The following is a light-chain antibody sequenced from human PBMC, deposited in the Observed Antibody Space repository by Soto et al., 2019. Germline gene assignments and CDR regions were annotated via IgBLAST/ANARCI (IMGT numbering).Light chain of an antibody. J-gene: IGKJ2*02. CDR3: QQYNSYWCT. CDR2: KAS. CDR1: QSISSW. Sequence: DIQMTQSPSTLSASVGERVTITCRASQSISSWLAWYQQKPGKAPKLLIYKASSLESGVPSRFSGSGSGTEFTLTISSLQPDDFATYYCQQYNSYWCTFGQGTKLEIK. V-gene: IGKV1-5*03.